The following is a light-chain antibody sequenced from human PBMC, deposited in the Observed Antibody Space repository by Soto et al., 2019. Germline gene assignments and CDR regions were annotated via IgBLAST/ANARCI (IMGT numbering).Light chain of an antibody. Sequence: DIQMTQSPSSLSASVGDRVTITCRASQDIRSDLGWFQQKPGKAPKRLIYAASTLESGVPSRFSGSRSGTEFTLTISSLQPEDFATDYCLQHNSYPFTFGPGTKVDIK. CDR3: LQHNSYPFT. V-gene: IGKV1-17*01. J-gene: IGKJ3*01. CDR2: AAS. CDR1: QDIRSD.